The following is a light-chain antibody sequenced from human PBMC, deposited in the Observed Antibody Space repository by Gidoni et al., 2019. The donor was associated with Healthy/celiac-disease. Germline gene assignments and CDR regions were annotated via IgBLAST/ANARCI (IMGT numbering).Light chain of an antibody. Sequence: EIVLTQSPATLSLSPGERATLSCRASQRVSSYLAWYQQKPGQAPRLLIYEASNRATGIPARFSGSGSGTDFTLTISSLEPEDFAVYYCQQRSNWPLTFGGGTKVEIK. CDR1: QRVSSY. V-gene: IGKV3-11*01. J-gene: IGKJ4*01. CDR3: QQRSNWPLT. CDR2: EAS.